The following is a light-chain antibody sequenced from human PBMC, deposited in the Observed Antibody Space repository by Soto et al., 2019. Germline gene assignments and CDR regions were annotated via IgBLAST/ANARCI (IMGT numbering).Light chain of an antibody. CDR2: EVS. V-gene: IGLV2-14*01. CDR1: SSDIGGYNF. CDR3: SSFRSGTTL. Sequence: LTQPASVSGSPGQSITISCTGTSSDIGGYNFVSWYHQHPGKAPKLMIYEVSNRPSGVSDRFSGSKSGNTASLTISGLQAEDEADYYCSSFRSGTTLFGTGTKVTV. J-gene: IGLJ1*01.